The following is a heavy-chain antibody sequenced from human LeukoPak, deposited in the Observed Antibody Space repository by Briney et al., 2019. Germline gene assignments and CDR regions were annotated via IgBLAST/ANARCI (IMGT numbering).Heavy chain of an antibody. Sequence: PGGSLRLSCAASGFTFSSYWMSWVRQAPGKGLEWVANIKQDGSEKYYVDSVKGRFTISRDNAKNSLYLQMNSLRAEDTAVYYCARDRVKSAYYCDSSGYYGGYWGQGTLVTVSS. CDR2: IKQDGSEK. CDR3: ARDRVKSAYYCDSSGYYGGY. V-gene: IGHV3-7*01. J-gene: IGHJ4*02. CDR1: GFTFSSYW. D-gene: IGHD3-22*01.